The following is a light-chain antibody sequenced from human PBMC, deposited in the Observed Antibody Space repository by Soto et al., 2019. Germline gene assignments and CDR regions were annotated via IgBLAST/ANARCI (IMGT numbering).Light chain of an antibody. CDR2: EVS. J-gene: IGLJ1*01. V-gene: IGLV2-14*01. CDR3: SSYNNTCNFCV. Sequence: QSALTQPASVSGAPGQSITISCTGTSSDIGPYNYVSWYQQHPGKAPKLIISEVSNRASGVSNRFSGSKSGNTASLTISGLQDEDDAADYCSSYNNTCNFCVFGTGTKLTVL. CDR1: SSDIGPYNY.